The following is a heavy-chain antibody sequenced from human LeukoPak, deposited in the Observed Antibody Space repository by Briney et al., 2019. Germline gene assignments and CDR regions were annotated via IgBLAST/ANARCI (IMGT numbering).Heavy chain of an antibody. V-gene: IGHV3-21*04. CDR1: GFTFSSYS. D-gene: IGHD3-22*01. Sequence: GGSLRLSCAASGFTFSSYSMNWVRQAPGKGLEWVSSISSSSSYIYYADSVKGRFTISRDNAKNSLYLQMNSLRAEDTALYYCAKGSFSSGYYDYWGQGTLVTVSS. CDR3: AKGSFSSGYYDY. J-gene: IGHJ4*02. CDR2: ISSSSSYI.